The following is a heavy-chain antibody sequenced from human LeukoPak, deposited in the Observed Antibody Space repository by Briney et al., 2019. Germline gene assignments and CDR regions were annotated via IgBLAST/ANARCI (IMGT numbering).Heavy chain of an antibody. CDR3: ARARYCSSISCRDAFDI. CDR1: GFPFSSYA. J-gene: IGHJ3*02. V-gene: IGHV3-30-3*01. Sequence: KTGGSLRLSCAASGFPFSSYAMHWVRQAPGKGLEWVALISYDGNNKYYADSVKGRFTISRDNSKNTLYLQMNSLRAEDTAVYYCARARYCSSISCRDAFDIWGQGTMVTVSS. D-gene: IGHD2-2*01. CDR2: ISYDGNNK.